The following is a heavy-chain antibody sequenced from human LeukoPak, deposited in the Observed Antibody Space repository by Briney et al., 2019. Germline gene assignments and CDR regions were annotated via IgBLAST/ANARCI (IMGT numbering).Heavy chain of an antibody. Sequence: PSETLSLTCTVSGDSVSSSNYYWAWIRQPPGKGLEWIGNIYYSGSTYYNPSLKSRLTTSIDTSTNQFSLRLISVTAADTAVYYCARVEAAAAGYWGQGTLVTVSA. V-gene: IGHV4-39*07. CDR1: GDSVSSSNYY. D-gene: IGHD6-13*01. CDR3: ARVEAAAAGY. J-gene: IGHJ4*02. CDR2: IYYSGST.